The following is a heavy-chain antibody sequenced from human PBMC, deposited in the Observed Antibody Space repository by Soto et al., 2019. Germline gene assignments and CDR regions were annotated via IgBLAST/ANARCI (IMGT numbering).Heavy chain of an antibody. J-gene: IGHJ4*02. D-gene: IGHD6-13*01. CDR1: GFTFSSYA. Sequence: EVQLLGSGGGLVQPGGSLRLSCAASGFTFSSYAMSWVRQAPGKGLEWGSAISGSGVSTYYADSVKGRFTISRDNSKNKLYLQMNSLRTENTAVYYCAKEHHYSSSWSEFVYWGQGTLVTVSS. CDR2: ISGSGVST. V-gene: IGHV3-23*01. CDR3: AKEHHYSSSWSEFVY.